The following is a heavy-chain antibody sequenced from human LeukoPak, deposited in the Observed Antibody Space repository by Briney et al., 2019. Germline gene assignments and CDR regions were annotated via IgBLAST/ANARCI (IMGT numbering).Heavy chain of an antibody. CDR1: GYSISSGYY. D-gene: IGHD3-22*01. Sequence: SETLSLTCTVSGYSISSGYYWGWIRQPPGKGLEWIGSIYHSGSTYYNPSLKSRVTISVDTSKNQFSLKLSSVTAADTAVYYCARGYYYDSSGYKYYFDYWGQGTLVTVSS. V-gene: IGHV4-38-2*02. CDR3: ARGYYYDSSGYKYYFDY. J-gene: IGHJ4*02. CDR2: IYHSGST.